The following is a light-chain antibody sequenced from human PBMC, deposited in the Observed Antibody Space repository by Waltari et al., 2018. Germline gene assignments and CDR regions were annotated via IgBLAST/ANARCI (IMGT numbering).Light chain of an antibody. Sequence: QSALTQPPSASGSPGQTVTFSCTGTNSDVGDSKYVSWYQQHPGKPPKLILFEVTQRPSGVPERLSGSKSGNTASLTISGLQAEDEADYYCSSYADGHGHVFGTGTKVTVL. V-gene: IGLV2-8*01. J-gene: IGLJ1*01. CDR3: SSYADGHGHV. CDR1: NSDVGDSKY. CDR2: EVT.